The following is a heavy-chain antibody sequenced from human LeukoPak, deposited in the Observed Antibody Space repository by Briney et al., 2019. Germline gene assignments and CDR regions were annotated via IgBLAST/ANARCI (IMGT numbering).Heavy chain of an antibody. V-gene: IGHV3-9*01. J-gene: IGHJ4*02. CDR3: AKSYYYGSGSYYLFDY. D-gene: IGHD3-10*01. CDR2: ISRNGGSI. CDR1: GFSFDDYA. Sequence: SLRLSCAASGFSFDDYAMHWVRQAPGRGLGGVSGISRNGGSIGYADSVKGRFTISRDNAKNSLYLQMNSLRAEDTVLYYCAKSYYYGSGSYYLFDYGGRGTLVTVSS.